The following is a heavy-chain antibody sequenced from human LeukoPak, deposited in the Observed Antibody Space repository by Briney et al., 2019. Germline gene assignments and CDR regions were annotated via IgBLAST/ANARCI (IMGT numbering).Heavy chain of an antibody. CDR2: ISWNSGSI. CDR1: GFTFDDYA. CDR3: ARDLGYSGSYDWFDP. D-gene: IGHD1-26*01. J-gene: IGHJ5*02. Sequence: GGSLRLSCAASGFTFDDYAMHWVRQAPGKGLEWVSGISWNSGSIGYADSVKGRFTISRDNAKNSLYLQMNSLRAEDTAVYYCARDLGYSGSYDWFDPWGQGTLVTVSS. V-gene: IGHV3-9*01.